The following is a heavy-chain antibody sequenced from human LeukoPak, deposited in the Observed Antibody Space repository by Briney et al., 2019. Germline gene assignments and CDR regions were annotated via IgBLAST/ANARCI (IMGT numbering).Heavy chain of an antibody. CDR3: AKSYSNYFDY. CDR2: IWYDGSKK. D-gene: IGHD4-11*01. Sequence: PGGSLRLSCAASGFTFSNAWMSWVRQAPGKGLEWVAVIWYDGSKKSYADSVKGRFTISRDNSKNTLYLQMNSLRAEDTAVYYCAKSYSNYFDYWGQGTLVTVSS. V-gene: IGHV3-33*06. J-gene: IGHJ4*02. CDR1: GFTFSNAW.